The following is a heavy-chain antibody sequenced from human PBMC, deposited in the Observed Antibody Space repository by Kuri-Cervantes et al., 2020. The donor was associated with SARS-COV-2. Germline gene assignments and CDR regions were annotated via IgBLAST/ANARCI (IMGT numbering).Heavy chain of an antibody. CDR3: ARDRDLAGGMDV. CDR1: GDSVSSNSAA. V-gene: IGHV6-1*01. D-gene: IGHD6-13*01. J-gene: IGHJ6*02. Sequence: LRLSCAISGDSVSSNSAAWNWIRQSPSRGLEWLGRTFYRSKWYNDYAVSVKSRTTINPDTSKNQFSLQLNSVTPEDTAVYYCARDRDLAGGMDVWGQGTTVTVSS. CDR2: TFYRSKWYN.